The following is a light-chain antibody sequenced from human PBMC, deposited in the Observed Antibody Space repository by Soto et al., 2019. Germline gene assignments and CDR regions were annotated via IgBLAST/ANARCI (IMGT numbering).Light chain of an antibody. CDR3: QFEVT. CDR1: QSVSSSY. CDR2: GAS. V-gene: IGKV3-20*01. Sequence: EIVLTQSPGTLSLSPGERATLSCRASQSVSSSYLAWYQQKPGQAPRLLIYGASSRATGIPERFSGSGSGTDFTLNISRLEPEDFAVYYCQFEVTFGQGTRLEIK. J-gene: IGKJ5*01.